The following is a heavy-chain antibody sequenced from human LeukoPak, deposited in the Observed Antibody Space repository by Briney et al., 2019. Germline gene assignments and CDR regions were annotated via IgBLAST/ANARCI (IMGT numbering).Heavy chain of an antibody. J-gene: IGHJ6*04. CDR2: ITSSGSYI. CDR1: XYN. CDR3: XXXXXXXXXXXXXXXXXDV. Sequence: XYNXNWVRQAPGXGLXWVSSITSSGSYIYYADSVKGRFTISRDNAKXSLYLQLNRLRAEDTAVYYXXXXXXXXXXXXXXXXXXDVXGKXTXXTVSS. V-gene: IGHV3-21*01.